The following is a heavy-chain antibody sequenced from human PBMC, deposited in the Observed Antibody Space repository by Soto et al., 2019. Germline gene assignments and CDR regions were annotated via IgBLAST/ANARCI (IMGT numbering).Heavy chain of an antibody. CDR1: GGSISSYY. CDR2: IYYSGST. V-gene: IGHV4-59*12. CDR3: ARLGDSGYDLDY. Sequence: SETLSLTCTVSGGSISSYYWSWIRQPPGKGLEWIGYIYYSGSTNYNPSLKSRVPISVDTSKNQFSLKLSSVTAADTAVYYCARLGDSGYDLDYWGQGTLVTVSS. D-gene: IGHD5-12*01. J-gene: IGHJ4*02.